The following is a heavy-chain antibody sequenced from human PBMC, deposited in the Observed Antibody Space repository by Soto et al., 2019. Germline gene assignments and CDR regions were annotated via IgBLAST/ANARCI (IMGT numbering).Heavy chain of an antibody. Sequence: QVRLQESGPGLVMASETLSLTCSVSGGSVGSRPYYWSWIRQPPGKGLEWIGYVAYTGTTNYSPSLKSRVTISLDTSKNQVSLKLSSVTAADTAVYYCAMAGNYRYFEYWGQGNLVTVSS. D-gene: IGHD1-7*01. CDR1: GGSVGSRPYY. CDR2: VAYTGTT. J-gene: IGHJ4*02. CDR3: AMAGNYRYFEY. V-gene: IGHV4-61*01.